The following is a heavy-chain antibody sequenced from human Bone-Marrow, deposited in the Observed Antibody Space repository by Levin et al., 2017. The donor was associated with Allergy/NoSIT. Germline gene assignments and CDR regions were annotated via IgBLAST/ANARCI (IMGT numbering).Heavy chain of an antibody. Sequence: PVASVKVSCKASGYTFTGYYMHWVRQAPGQGLEWMGWINPNSGGTNYAQKFQGWVTMTRDTSISTAYMELSRLRSDDTAVYYCARGQRWLQFEVYAFDIWGQGTMVTVSS. CDR2: INPNSGGT. J-gene: IGHJ3*02. V-gene: IGHV1-2*04. CDR1: GYTFTGYY. CDR3: ARGQRWLQFEVYAFDI. D-gene: IGHD5-24*01.